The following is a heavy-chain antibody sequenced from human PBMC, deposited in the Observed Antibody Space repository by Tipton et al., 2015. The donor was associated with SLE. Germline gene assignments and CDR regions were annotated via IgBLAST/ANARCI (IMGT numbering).Heavy chain of an antibody. J-gene: IGHJ6*03. CDR3: ARQLYSSYYYMDV. V-gene: IGHV3-21*01. D-gene: IGHD6-13*01. CDR1: GFTFSSYG. CDR2: ISSSSSYI. Sequence: GSLRLSCAASGFTFSSYGMNWVRQAPGKGLEWVSSISSSSSYIYYADSVKGRFTISRDNAKNSLYLQMNSLRAEDTAVYYCARQLYSSYYYMDVWGKGTTVTVSS.